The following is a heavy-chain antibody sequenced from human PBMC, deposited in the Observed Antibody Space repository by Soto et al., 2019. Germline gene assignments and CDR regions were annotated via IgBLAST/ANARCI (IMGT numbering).Heavy chain of an antibody. D-gene: IGHD2-15*01. CDR2: ISGSGGST. CDR1: GFTFSSYA. J-gene: IGHJ3*02. Sequence: PVGSLRLSCAASGFTFSSYAMSWVRQAPGKGLEWVSAISGSGGSTYYADSVKGRFTISRDNSKNTLYLQMNSLRAEDTAVYYCAKDRIVVVVAAPLAFDIWGQGTMVTVSS. V-gene: IGHV3-23*01. CDR3: AKDRIVVVVAAPLAFDI.